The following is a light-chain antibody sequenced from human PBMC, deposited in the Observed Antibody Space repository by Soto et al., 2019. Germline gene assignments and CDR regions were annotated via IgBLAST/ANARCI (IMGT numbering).Light chain of an antibody. CDR3: LQTNNFPYT. V-gene: IGKV1-12*02. CDR1: HIISSW. J-gene: IGKJ2*01. Sequence: DIQMTQSPSSVSSSVGDTVTITCRARHIISSWLAWYQQKPGKAPKLLIYAASRLQSGVPSRFSGSESGADFTLTISSLQPEDVATYFCLQTNNFPYTFGQGTKLEIK. CDR2: AAS.